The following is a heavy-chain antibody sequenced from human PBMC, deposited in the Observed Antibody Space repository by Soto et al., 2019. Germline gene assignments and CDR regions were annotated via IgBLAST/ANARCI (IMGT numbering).Heavy chain of an antibody. Sequence: EVQLLESGGGLAQAGGSLRLSCAASGFNFRIYAMNWVRQAPGKGLEWVSVMVGDGSSWDYADSVRGRFTISRDNSKNTLYLQMNSLTAEDMAVYYCAKDLRPDGRYDLDYWGQGTLVTVSS. CDR2: MVGDGSSW. V-gene: IGHV3-23*01. CDR1: GFNFRIYA. CDR3: AKDLRPDGRYDLDY. J-gene: IGHJ4*02. D-gene: IGHD1-26*01.